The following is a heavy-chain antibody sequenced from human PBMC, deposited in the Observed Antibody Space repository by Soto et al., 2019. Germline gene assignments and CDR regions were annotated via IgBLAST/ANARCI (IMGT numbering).Heavy chain of an antibody. CDR3: ARAELRFLEWSPYYYDMDV. Sequence: GASVKVSCKASGYTFTSYGISWVRQAPGQGLEWMGWISAYNGNTNYAQKLQGRVTMTTDTSTSTAYMELRSLRSDDTAVYYCARAELRFLEWSPYYYDMDVWGKGTTVTVSS. J-gene: IGHJ6*03. CDR1: GYTFTSYG. CDR2: ISAYNGNT. V-gene: IGHV1-18*01. D-gene: IGHD3-3*01.